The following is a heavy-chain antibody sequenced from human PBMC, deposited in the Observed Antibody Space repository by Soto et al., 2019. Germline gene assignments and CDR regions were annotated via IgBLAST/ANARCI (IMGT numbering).Heavy chain of an antibody. CDR3: ARYIHGQGFKA. Sequence: QVQLVQPGAEVRKPGASVKVSCKASGDTFTNFDFNWVRQPTGQGLEWIGWMRANSGDTGHAQKFQGRVSMTRDTSMSTAYMELSSLRAEDTAVYYCARYIHGQGFKAWGQGTLVFVSS. J-gene: IGHJ5*02. CDR2: MRANSGDT. D-gene: IGHD2-15*01. V-gene: IGHV1-8*01. CDR1: GDTFTNFD.